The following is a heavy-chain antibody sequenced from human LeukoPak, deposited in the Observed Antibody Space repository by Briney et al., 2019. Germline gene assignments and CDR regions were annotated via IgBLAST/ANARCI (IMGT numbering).Heavy chain of an antibody. CDR2: ISGSDGST. CDR3: AKVYYYGSGEDYFDY. D-gene: IGHD3-10*01. Sequence: GGSLRLSCAASGFTFSSYAMSWVRQAPGKGLEWVSAISGSDGSTYYADSVKGRFTISRDNSKNTLYLQMNSLRAEDTAVYYCAKVYYYGSGEDYFDYWGQGTLVTVSS. CDR1: GFTFSSYA. V-gene: IGHV3-23*01. J-gene: IGHJ4*02.